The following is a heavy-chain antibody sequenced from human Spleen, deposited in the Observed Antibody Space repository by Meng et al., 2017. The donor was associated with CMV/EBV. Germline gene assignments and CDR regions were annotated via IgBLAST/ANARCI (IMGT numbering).Heavy chain of an antibody. CDR3: ARGAARTRYNWFDP. J-gene: IGHJ5*02. CDR2: ISSSSSYI. D-gene: IGHD6-6*01. Sequence: GGSLRLSCAASGFTFSSYAMTWVRQAPGKGLEWVSSISSSSSYIYYADSVKGRFTISRDNAKNSLYLQMNSLRAEDTAVYYCARGAARTRYNWFDPWGQGTLVTVSS. CDR1: GFTFSSYA. V-gene: IGHV3-21*01.